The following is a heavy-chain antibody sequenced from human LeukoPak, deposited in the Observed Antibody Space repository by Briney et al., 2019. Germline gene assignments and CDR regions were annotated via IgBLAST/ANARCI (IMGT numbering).Heavy chain of an antibody. J-gene: IGHJ1*01. CDR2: ISSSGSTI. V-gene: IGHV3-11*01. D-gene: IGHD3-22*01. CDR3: VRDRHYYDSSGYPEYFQH. Sequence: GGSLRLSCAASGFTFSDYYMSWIRQAPGKGLEWVSYISSSGSTIYYADSVKGRFTISRDNAKNSLYLQMNSLRAEDTAVYYCVRDRHYYDSSGYPEYFQHWGQGTLVTVSS. CDR1: GFTFSDYY.